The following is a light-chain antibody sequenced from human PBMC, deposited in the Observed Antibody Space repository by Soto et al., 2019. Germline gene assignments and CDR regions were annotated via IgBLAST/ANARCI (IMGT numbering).Light chain of an antibody. CDR3: QTWGTGTVV. CDR2: VNSDGSH. J-gene: IGLJ2*01. CDR1: SEHSSYT. V-gene: IGLV4-69*01. Sequence: QPVLTQSPSASASLGASVKLTCTLSSEHSSYTIAWHQQQPEKGPRYLLKVNSDGSHSKGDGIPDRFSGSSSGAERYLTISSLQSEDEADYYCQTWGTGTVVFGGGTKLTVL.